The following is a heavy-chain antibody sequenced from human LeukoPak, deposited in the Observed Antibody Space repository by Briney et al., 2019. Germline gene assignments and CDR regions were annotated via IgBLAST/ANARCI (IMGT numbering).Heavy chain of an antibody. D-gene: IGHD6-13*01. CDR1: GYYISSGYY. J-gene: IGHJ6*03. Sequence: SETLSLTCTVSGYYISSGYYWGWIWQPPGKGLEWIGYVYCSGSTNYNPSLKSRVTISVDTSKNQFSLKLSSVTAADTAVYYCARTTEAHSWRTRYYDYYMDVWGKGTTVTVSS. CDR3: ARTTEAHSWRTRYYDYYMDV. CDR2: VYCSGST. V-gene: IGHV4-61*01.